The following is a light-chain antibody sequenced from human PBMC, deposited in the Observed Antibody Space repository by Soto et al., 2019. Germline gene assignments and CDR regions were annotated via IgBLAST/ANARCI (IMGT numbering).Light chain of an antibody. Sequence: QSALTQPPSASGSPGQSVTISCTGTSSDVGGYNYVSRYQQHPGKAPKLMIYEVSKRPSGVPDRFSGSKSGNTASLTVSGLQAEDEADYYCSSYAGSNNLGVFGTGTKVTV. V-gene: IGLV2-8*01. CDR3: SSYAGSNNLGV. CDR1: SSDVGGYNY. J-gene: IGLJ1*01. CDR2: EVS.